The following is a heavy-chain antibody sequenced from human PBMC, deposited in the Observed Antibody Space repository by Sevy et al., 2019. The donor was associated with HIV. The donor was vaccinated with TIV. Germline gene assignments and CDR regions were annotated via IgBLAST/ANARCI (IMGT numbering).Heavy chain of an antibody. CDR3: ARWRGTRVTMIVVVTTGYFDH. CDR1: GTSFSSDS. V-gene: IGHV4-34*01. D-gene: IGHD3-22*01. J-gene: IGHJ4*02. CDR2: INHTGST. Sequence: GSLRLSCTVSGTSFSSDSWTWIRQSPGKGLEWIGEINHTGSTNYNPSLKSRVTISVDTSKNQFSLKLTSVTAADTAIYYGARWRGTRVTMIVVVTTGYFDHWGQGTLVTVSS.